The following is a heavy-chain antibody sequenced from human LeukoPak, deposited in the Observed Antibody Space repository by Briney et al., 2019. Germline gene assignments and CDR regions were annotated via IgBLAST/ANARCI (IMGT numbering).Heavy chain of an antibody. CDR2: ISSSSSSI. V-gene: IGHV3-21*01. J-gene: IGHJ4*02. D-gene: IGHD2-15*01. Sequence: GGSLRLSCTASGFTFNIYSMSWVRQAPGKGLEWVSHISSSSSSIYYADSLKGQFTISSDNAKNSLYLQMNNLRAEDTAVYYCARGPSWSSVSCYTTGLFDYWGRGTLVTVSS. CDR1: GFTFNIYS. CDR3: ARGPSWSSVSCYTTGLFDY.